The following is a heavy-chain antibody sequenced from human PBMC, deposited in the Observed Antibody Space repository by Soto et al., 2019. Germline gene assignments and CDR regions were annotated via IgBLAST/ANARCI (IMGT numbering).Heavy chain of an antibody. J-gene: IGHJ3*02. CDR2: ISYDGSNK. V-gene: IGHV3-30-3*01. CDR1: GFTFSSYA. D-gene: IGHD3-22*01. CDR3: ARAYYYDSSGYSGGAFDI. Sequence: QVQLVESGGGVVQPGRSLRLSCAASGFTFSSYAMHWVRQAPGKGLEWVAVISYDGSNKYYADSVKGRFTISRDNSENTLYLQMNSLRAEDTAVYYCARAYYYDSSGYSGGAFDIWGQGTMVTVSS.